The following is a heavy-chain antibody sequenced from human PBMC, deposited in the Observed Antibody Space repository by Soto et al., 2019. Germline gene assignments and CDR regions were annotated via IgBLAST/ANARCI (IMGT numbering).Heavy chain of an antibody. CDR3: TTLVGATTLSPMVDC. J-gene: IGHJ4*02. V-gene: IGHV3-15*01. D-gene: IGHD1-26*01. Sequence: EVHLVESGGGLVKPGGSLRLSCAASGFTFSNAWMSWVRQAPGKGLEWVGRIKSKTDGGTTDYAAPVKGRFTISRDDSKNPLYLQMNILKTEVTAVYYCTTLVGATTLSPMVDCWGQGTLVTVSS. CDR2: IKSKTDGGTT. CDR1: GFTFSNAW.